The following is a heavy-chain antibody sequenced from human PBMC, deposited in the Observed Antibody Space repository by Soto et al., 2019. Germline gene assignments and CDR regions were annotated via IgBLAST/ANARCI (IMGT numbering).Heavy chain of an antibody. J-gene: IGHJ6*03. CDR3: TTDPSYGDYVRFGYYYYYMDV. Sequence: EVQLVESGGGLVKPGGSLRLSCAASGFTFSNAWMSWVRQAPGKGLEWVGRIKSKTDGGTTDYAAPVKGRFTISRDDSKNTLYLQMNSLKTEDTAVYYCTTDPSYGDYVRFGYYYYYMDVWGKGTTVTVSS. CDR1: GFTFSNAW. V-gene: IGHV3-15*01. D-gene: IGHD4-17*01. CDR2: IKSKTDGGTT.